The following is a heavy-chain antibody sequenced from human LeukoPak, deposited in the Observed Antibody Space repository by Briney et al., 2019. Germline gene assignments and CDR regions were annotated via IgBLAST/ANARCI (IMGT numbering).Heavy chain of an antibody. CDR1: GFTFSTYT. D-gene: IGHD1-26*01. CDR3: GRDQDRGSYHDPIFDY. Sequence: GGSLRLSCAASGFTFSTYTMNWVRQAPGKGLEWVSSISPSSGNIYYADSMKGRFTISRDDAKNLLYLQMNSLRAEGTAVYYCGRDQDRGSYHDPIFDYWGQGTLVTVSS. V-gene: IGHV3-21*06. J-gene: IGHJ4*02. CDR2: ISPSSGNI.